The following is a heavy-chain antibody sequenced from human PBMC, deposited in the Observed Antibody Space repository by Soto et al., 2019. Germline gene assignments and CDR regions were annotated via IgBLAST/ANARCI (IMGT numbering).Heavy chain of an antibody. CDR1: GGSISSSSYY. Sequence: QLQLQESGPGLVKPSETLSLTCTVSGGSISSSSYYWGWIRQPPGKVLEWIGRIYYSGSTYYNPSLKSRVTISVDTSKNQFSLKLSSVTAADTAVYYCATFFEYSSSSFDYWGQGTLVTVSS. D-gene: IGHD6-6*01. CDR3: ATFFEYSSSSFDY. V-gene: IGHV4-39*01. CDR2: IYYSGST. J-gene: IGHJ4*02.